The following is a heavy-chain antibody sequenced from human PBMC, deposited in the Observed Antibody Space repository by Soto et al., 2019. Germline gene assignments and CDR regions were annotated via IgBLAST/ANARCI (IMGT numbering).Heavy chain of an antibody. J-gene: IGHJ4*02. CDR2: ISSSSSTI. CDR1: GFTFITYS. V-gene: IGHV3-48*01. D-gene: IGHD3-22*01. Sequence: PGGSLRLYCSASGFTFITYSMNWVRQAPGKGLEWVSYISSSSSTIHYADSVKGRFTISRDNAKNSLYLQMNSLRAEDNAIYYCARAPLKYDGSGYPFDYWGQGTLVTVSS. CDR3: ARAPLKYDGSGYPFDY.